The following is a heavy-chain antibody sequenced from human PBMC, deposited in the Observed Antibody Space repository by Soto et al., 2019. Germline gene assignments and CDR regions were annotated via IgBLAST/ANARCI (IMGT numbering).Heavy chain of an antibody. Sequence: QVQLVESGGGVVQPGRTLRLSCAASGFTFSSYGMHWDRQAPGKGLAWVAVISYDGSNKYYPDSVKGRFTISRDNCKNTLYLQMHSLRAEDTGVYYCAKERAYGDYAPYYFDYWGQGTLVTVSS. D-gene: IGHD4-17*01. CDR1: GFTFSSYG. CDR3: AKERAYGDYAPYYFDY. V-gene: IGHV3-30*18. J-gene: IGHJ4*02. CDR2: ISYDGSNK.